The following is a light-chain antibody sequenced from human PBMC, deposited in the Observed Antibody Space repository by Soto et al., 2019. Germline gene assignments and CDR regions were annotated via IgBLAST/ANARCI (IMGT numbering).Light chain of an antibody. Sequence: VLTQPPSVSGAPGQRVTISCTGSSSNIGAGYDVHWYQQLPGTAPKLLIYGNSNRPSGVPDRFSGSKFGTSASLASTGLESEDEGDYYCQSYDSSLSDLFGGGTKLTVL. J-gene: IGLJ3*02. CDR2: GNS. CDR1: SSNIGAGYD. CDR3: QSYDSSLSDL. V-gene: IGLV1-40*01.